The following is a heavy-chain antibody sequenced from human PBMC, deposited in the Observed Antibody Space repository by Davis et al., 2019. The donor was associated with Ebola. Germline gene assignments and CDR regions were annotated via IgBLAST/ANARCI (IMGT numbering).Heavy chain of an antibody. J-gene: IGHJ5*02. Sequence: LSCAVYGGSFSGYYWSWIRPPPGKGLEWIGEINHSGSTNYNPSLKSRVTISVDTSKNQFSLKLSSVTAADTAVYYCAGSLAAAGKWFDPWGQGTLVTVSS. CDR3: AGSLAAAGKWFDP. D-gene: IGHD6-13*01. CDR1: GGSFSGYY. V-gene: IGHV4-34*01. CDR2: INHSGST.